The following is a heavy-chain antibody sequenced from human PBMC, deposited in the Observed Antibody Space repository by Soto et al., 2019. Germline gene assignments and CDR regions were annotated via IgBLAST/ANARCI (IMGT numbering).Heavy chain of an antibody. CDR3: ARLVTTYYYYGMDV. Sequence: PSETLSLTCAVYGGSFSGYYWIWIRQPPGKGLEWIGEINHSGSTNYNPSLKSRVTISVDTSKNQFSLKLSSVTAADTAVYYCARLVTTYYYYGMDVWGQGTTVTVSS. J-gene: IGHJ6*02. CDR2: INHSGST. CDR1: GGSFSGYY. V-gene: IGHV4-34*01. D-gene: IGHD4-17*01.